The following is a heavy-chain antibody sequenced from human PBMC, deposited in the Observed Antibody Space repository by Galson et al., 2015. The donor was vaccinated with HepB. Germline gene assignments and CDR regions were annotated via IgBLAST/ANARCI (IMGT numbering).Heavy chain of an antibody. J-gene: IGHJ4*02. D-gene: IGHD4-17*01. CDR2: IWHDESNK. CDR3: AREGLTAMTLFDH. CDR1: GFTFSSHG. V-gene: IGHV3-33*01. Sequence: SLRLSCAASGFTFSSHGMHWVRQAPGKGLEWVAVIWHDESNKYYADSMKGRFTISRDNSKNTLYLQMSSLRAEDTAVYYCAREGLTAMTLFDHWGQGTLVTVSS.